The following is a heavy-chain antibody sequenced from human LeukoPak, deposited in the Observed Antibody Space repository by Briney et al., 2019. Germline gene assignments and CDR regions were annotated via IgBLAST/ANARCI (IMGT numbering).Heavy chain of an antibody. V-gene: IGHV3-43*02. J-gene: IGHJ4*02. CDR1: GFIFDDYG. D-gene: IGHD3-22*01. CDR3: AKDIHDSSQSGDY. CDR2: ISGDGGST. Sequence: SGGSLRLSCAASGFIFDDYGMSWVRQAPGKGLEWVSGISGDGGSTYYADSVKGRFTISRDNSKNSLYLQMNSLRTEDTALYYCAKDIHDSSQSGDYWGQGTLVTVSS.